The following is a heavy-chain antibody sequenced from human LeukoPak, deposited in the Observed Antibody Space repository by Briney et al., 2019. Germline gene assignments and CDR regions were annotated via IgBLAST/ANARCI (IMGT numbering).Heavy chain of an antibody. CDR3: ANSQWELLRPFDY. Sequence: PGGYLRLSCAASGFTFSSYAMSWVRQAPGKGLEWVSAISGSGGSTYYADSLKGRFTISRDNSKNTLYLQMNSLRAEDTAVYYCANSQWELLRPFDYWGQGTLVTVSS. J-gene: IGHJ4*02. CDR1: GFTFSSYA. D-gene: IGHD1-26*01. V-gene: IGHV3-23*01. CDR2: ISGSGGST.